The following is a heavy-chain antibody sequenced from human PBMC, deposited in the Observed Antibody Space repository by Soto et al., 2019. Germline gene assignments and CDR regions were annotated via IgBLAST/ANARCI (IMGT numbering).Heavy chain of an antibody. V-gene: IGHV4-31*03. CDR2: IYYSGST. D-gene: IGHD4-4*01. CDR3: ARVPVTQLERTRVDY. CDR1: GDSISSDFYY. J-gene: IGHJ4*02. Sequence: PSETLSLTCTVSGDSISSDFYYWSWIRQHPGKGLEWIGYIYYSGSTSYNPSLKSRVTISVDTSKNHFSLKLTSVAAADTAMYYCARVPVTQLERTRVDYWGQGTLVTVSS.